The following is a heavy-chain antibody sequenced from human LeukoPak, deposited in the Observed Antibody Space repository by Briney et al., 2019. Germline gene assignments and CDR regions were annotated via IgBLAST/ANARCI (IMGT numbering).Heavy chain of an antibody. CDR1: GFIFSDYN. J-gene: IGHJ4*02. D-gene: IGHD3-22*01. Sequence: GGSLRLSCAVSGFIFSDYNMNWVRQAPGKGLEWVSYISSGSSTIYYADSVKGRFTISRDNGQNSLYLQMNSLTDEDTAVYYCAREPPGNYDNRGHYYAYFDWWGQGTLVTVSS. CDR3: AREPPGNYDNRGHYYAYFDW. V-gene: IGHV3-48*02. CDR2: ISSGSSTI.